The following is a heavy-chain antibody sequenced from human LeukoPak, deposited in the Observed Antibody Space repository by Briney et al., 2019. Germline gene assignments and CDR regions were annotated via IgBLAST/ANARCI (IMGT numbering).Heavy chain of an antibody. J-gene: IGHJ4*02. Sequence: PGGSLRLSCAASGFTFSSYAMSWVRQAPGKGLEWVSAISGNGGSTYYADSAKGRFTISRDNSKNTLYLQMNSLRAEDTAVYYCAIFSIAAAQGSCWGQGTLVTVSS. D-gene: IGHD6-13*01. CDR3: AIFSIAAAQGSC. CDR1: GFTFSSYA. V-gene: IGHV3-23*01. CDR2: ISGNGGST.